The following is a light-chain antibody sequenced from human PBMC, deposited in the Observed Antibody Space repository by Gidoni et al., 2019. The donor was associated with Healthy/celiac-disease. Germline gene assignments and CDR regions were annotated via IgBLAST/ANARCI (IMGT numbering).Light chain of an antibody. J-gene: IGLJ2*01. V-gene: IGLV2-14*01. CDR1: SSDVGGYNY. CDR3: SSYTSSSTLV. Sequence: PGQSITISCTGTSSDVGGYNYVSWYQQHPGKAPKLMIYEVSNRPSGVSNRFSGSKSGNTASLTISGLQAEDEADYYCSSYTSSSTLVFGGGTKLTVL. CDR2: EVS.